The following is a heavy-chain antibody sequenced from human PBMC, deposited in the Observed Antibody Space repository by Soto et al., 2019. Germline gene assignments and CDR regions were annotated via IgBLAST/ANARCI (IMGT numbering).Heavy chain of an antibody. Sequence: SVKLSCKSSGYTFTSYAIHWVRQAPGQRLEWMGWINAGNGNTKYSQKFQGRVTITRDTSASTAYMELSSLRSEDTAVYYCASDSGYDSLFDYWGQGTLVTVSS. D-gene: IGHD5-12*01. CDR3: ASDSGYDSLFDY. CDR2: INAGNGNT. J-gene: IGHJ4*02. V-gene: IGHV1-3*01. CDR1: GYTFTSYA.